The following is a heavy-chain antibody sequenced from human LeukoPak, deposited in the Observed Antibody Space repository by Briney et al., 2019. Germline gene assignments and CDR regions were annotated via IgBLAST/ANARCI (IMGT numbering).Heavy chain of an antibody. D-gene: IGHD3-3*01. CDR1: GGSISCSSYY. J-gene: IGHJ4*02. V-gene: IGHV4-39*01. Sequence: SETLSLTCTVSGGSISCSSYYWGWIRQPPGKGLEWIGSVYYSGSTYYNPSLKSRVTISVDTSKNQFSLKLSSVTAADTAVYYCAGKVGYYDFWSGYYNPYYFDYWGQGTLVTVSS. CDR2: VYYSGST. CDR3: AGKVGYYDFWSGYYNPYYFDY.